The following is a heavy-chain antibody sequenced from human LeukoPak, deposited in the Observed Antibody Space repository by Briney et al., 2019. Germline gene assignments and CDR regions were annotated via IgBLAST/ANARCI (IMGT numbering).Heavy chain of an antibody. D-gene: IGHD3-3*01. CDR3: ARSPLEWLILDY. J-gene: IGHJ4*02. CDR2: ISSSGSTI. Sequence: GGSLRLSCVASGFTFSDYYMSWIRQAPGKGLEWVSYISSSGSTIYYADSVKGRFTISRDNAKNSLYLQMNSLRAEDTAVYYCARSPLEWLILDYWGQGTLVTVSS. V-gene: IGHV3-11*01. CDR1: GFTFSDYY.